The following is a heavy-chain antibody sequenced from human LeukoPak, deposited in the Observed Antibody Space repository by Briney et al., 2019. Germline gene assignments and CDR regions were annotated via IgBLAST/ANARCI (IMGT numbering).Heavy chain of an antibody. CDR3: ARELKSTVTTIHYFDY. CDR1: GGSFSGYY. V-gene: IGHV4-34*01. Sequence: PSETLSLTCAVYGGSFSGYYWSWIRQPPGKGLEWIREINHSGSTNYNPSLKSRVTISVDTSKNQFSLKLSSVTAADTAVYYCARELKSTVTTIHYFDYWGQGTLVTVSS. D-gene: IGHD4-17*01. CDR2: INHSGST. J-gene: IGHJ4*02.